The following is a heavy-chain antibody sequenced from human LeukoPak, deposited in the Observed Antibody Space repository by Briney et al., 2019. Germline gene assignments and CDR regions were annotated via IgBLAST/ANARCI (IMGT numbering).Heavy chain of an antibody. D-gene: IGHD6-19*01. CDR1: GFTFSSYA. CDR3: AEGLGIAVRFLDY. J-gene: IGHJ4*02. Sequence: GGSLRLSCAASGFTFSSYAMSWVRQAPGKGLEWVSAISGSGGSTYYADSVKGRFTISRDNSKNTLYLQMNSLRAEDTAVYYCAEGLGIAVRFLDYWGQGGLLTVSS. V-gene: IGHV3-23*01. CDR2: ISGSGGST.